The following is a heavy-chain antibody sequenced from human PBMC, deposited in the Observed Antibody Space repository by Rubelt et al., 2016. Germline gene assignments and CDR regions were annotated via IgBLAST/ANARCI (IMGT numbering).Heavy chain of an antibody. J-gene: IGHJ6*03. Sequence: QVQLQESGPGLVKPSETLSLTCTVSGYSISSGYYWGWIRQPPGKGLEWIGSLYHGGNTYSNPSLKSRVTILLDTSKNQFSLKLNPVTSADAAVYYGARRVYADYDYYYWDVWGEGTTVTVSS. V-gene: IGHV4-38-2*02. CDR3: ARRVYADYDYYYWDV. D-gene: IGHD3-16*01. CDR1: GYSISSGYY. CDR2: LYHGGNT.